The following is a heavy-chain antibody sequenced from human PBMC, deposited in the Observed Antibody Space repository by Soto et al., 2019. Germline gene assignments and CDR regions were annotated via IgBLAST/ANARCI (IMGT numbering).Heavy chain of an antibody. D-gene: IGHD3-9*01. CDR1: DFSLTNARMG. V-gene: IGHV2-26*01. J-gene: IGHJ4*02. Sequence: GPTLVNPTETLTLTCIVSDFSLTNARMGVSWIRQPPGKAPEWLAHIVSNGGESYRTSLKSRLTISKDTSKSQVVLTMSNIDPVDTATYYCARFSALFLTGLSYYAFCAQLSPVTVAS. CDR3: ARFSALFLTGLSYYAF. CDR2: IVSNGGE.